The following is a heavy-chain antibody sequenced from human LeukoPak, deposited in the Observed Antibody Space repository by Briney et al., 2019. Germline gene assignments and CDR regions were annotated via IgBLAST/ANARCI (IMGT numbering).Heavy chain of an antibody. Sequence: PGRSLRLSCAPSGFTFSSYPMHWVRQAPAKGLVWLPLISYDGSNKYYADSVKGRFTISRDNPKNTLYLQMNSLRAEDTAVYYCARELVDTIPYYYYGMDVWGQGTTVTVSS. CDR1: GFTFSSYP. CDR3: ARELVDTIPYYYYGMDV. D-gene: IGHD5-12*01. J-gene: IGHJ6*02. V-gene: IGHV3-30*04. CDR2: ISYDGSNK.